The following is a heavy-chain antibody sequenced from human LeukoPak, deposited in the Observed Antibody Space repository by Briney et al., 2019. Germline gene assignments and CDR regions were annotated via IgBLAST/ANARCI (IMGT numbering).Heavy chain of an antibody. V-gene: IGHV4-4*02. J-gene: IGHJ4*02. CDR3: ARAIEVGAMTPFDY. D-gene: IGHD1-26*01. CDR1: GGSIISSNW. CDR2: IYHGGST. Sequence: SGTLSLTCAVSGGSIISSNWWSWVRQPPGKGLEWIGEIYHGGSTNYNPSLKSRVTISVDTSKNQFSLKLSSVTAADTAVYYCARAIEVGAMTPFDYWGQGTLVTVSS.